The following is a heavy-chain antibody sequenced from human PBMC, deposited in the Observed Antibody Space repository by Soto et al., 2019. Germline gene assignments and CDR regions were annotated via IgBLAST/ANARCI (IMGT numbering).Heavy chain of an antibody. D-gene: IGHD6-13*01. CDR3: AREAAGTLDFDY. V-gene: IGHV1-2*02. J-gene: IGHJ4*02. CDR1: GGTFSSYA. Sequence: QVQLVQSGAEVKKPGSSVKVSCKASGGTFSSYAISWVRQAPGQGLEWMGGINPNSGGTNYAQKFQGRVTMTRDTSISTAYMELSRLRSDDTAVYYCAREAAGTLDFDYWGQGTLVTVSS. CDR2: INPNSGGT.